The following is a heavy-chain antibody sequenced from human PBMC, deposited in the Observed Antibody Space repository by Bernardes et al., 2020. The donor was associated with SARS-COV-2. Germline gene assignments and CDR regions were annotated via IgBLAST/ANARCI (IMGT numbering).Heavy chain of an antibody. CDR1: EFTFSSYD. V-gene: IGHV3-21*01. CDR3: TRESDWNYVFDY. Sequence: GGSLRLSCAASEFTFSSYDMSWVRQAPGKGLEWVSSITSSSSYNYYADSVKGRFTISRDNAENSLYLQMNSLGAEDTGVYFCTRESDWNYVFDYWGQGTLVTVSS. J-gene: IGHJ4*02. CDR2: ITSSSSYN. D-gene: IGHD1-7*01.